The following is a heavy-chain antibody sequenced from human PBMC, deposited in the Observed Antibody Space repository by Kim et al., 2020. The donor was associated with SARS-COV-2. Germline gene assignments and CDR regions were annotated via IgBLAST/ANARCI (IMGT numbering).Heavy chain of an antibody. J-gene: IGHJ6*03. D-gene: IGHD4-17*01. Sequence: ASVKVSCKASGYSFGSGIYAINWVRQATGQGLEWMGWMSTGTGYTAYAQNFQGRVTMTSNASITTAYMEMRSLRSEDTAVYYCAVGRAGTVTGTEYYYYMPGWGKGTTVTDSS. CDR3: AVGRAGTVTGTEYYYYMPG. V-gene: IGHV1-8*01. CDR2: MSTGTGYT. CDR1: GYSFGSGIYA.